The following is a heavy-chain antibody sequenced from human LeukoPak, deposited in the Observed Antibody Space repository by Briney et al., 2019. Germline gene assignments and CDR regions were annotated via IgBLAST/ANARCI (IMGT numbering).Heavy chain of an antibody. D-gene: IGHD3-10*01. V-gene: IGHV3-64D*06. J-gene: IGHJ4*02. Sequence: GGSLRLSCSASGFTFSSYAMHWVRQAPGKGLEYVSAISSNGGSTYYADSVKGRFTISRDNSKNTLYLQMSSLGAEDTAVYYCVKSSFRGVAPFDYWGQGTLVTVSS. CDR2: ISSNGGST. CDR3: VKSSFRGVAPFDY. CDR1: GFTFSSYA.